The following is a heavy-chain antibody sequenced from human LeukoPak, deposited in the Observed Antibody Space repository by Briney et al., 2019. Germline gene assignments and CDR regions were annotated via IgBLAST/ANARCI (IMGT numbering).Heavy chain of an antibody. J-gene: IGHJ1*01. CDR1: GYTFTGYY. D-gene: IGHD2-2*01. Sequence: ASVKVSCKASGYTFTGYYMHWVRQAPGQGLEWMGRINPNSGGTNYAQKFQGRVTMTRDTSISTAYMELSRLRSDDTAVYYCARDRGYCSSTSCPRGYFQHWGQGTLVTASS. CDR2: INPNSGGT. V-gene: IGHV1-2*06. CDR3: ARDRGYCSSTSCPRGYFQH.